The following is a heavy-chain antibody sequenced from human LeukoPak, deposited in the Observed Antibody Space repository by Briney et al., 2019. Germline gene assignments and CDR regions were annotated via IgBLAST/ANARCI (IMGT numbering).Heavy chain of an antibody. Sequence: SVKVSCKASGGTFSSYTISWVRQPPGQGLEWMGRIIPILGIANYAQKFQGRVTITADKSTSTAYMELSSLRSEDTAVYYCARDHSSGYYPDYFDYWGQGTLVTVSS. CDR3: ARDHSSGYYPDYFDY. CDR1: GGTFSSYT. D-gene: IGHD3-22*01. V-gene: IGHV1-69*04. CDR2: IIPILGIA. J-gene: IGHJ4*02.